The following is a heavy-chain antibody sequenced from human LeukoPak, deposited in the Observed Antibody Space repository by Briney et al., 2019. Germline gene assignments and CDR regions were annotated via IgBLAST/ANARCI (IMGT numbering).Heavy chain of an antibody. Sequence: ASVKVSCKASGYTFTGYYMHWVRQAPGQGLEWMGWINPNSGGTNYAQKFQGRVTMTGDTSISTAYMELSRLRSDDTAVYYCARDYTETGYSSSWFLDYWGQGTLVTVSS. V-gene: IGHV1-2*02. CDR1: GYTFTGYY. D-gene: IGHD6-13*01. CDR3: ARDYTETGYSSSWFLDY. CDR2: INPNSGGT. J-gene: IGHJ4*02.